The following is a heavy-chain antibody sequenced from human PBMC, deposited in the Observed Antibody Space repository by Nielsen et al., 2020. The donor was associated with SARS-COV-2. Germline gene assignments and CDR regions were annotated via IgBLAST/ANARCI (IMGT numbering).Heavy chain of an antibody. CDR2: ISSSSSYI. Sequence: VRQAPGKGLEWVSSISSSSSYIYYADSVKGRFTISRDNAKNSLYLQMNSLRAEDTAVYYCARVKGSDIIQLWSDAFDIWGQGTTVTVSS. D-gene: IGHD5-18*01. V-gene: IGHV3-21*01. J-gene: IGHJ3*02. CDR3: ARVKGSDIIQLWSDAFDI.